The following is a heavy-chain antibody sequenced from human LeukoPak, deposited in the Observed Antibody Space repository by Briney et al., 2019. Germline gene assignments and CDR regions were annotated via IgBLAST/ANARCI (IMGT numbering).Heavy chain of an antibody. D-gene: IGHD6-6*01. V-gene: IGHV3-23*01. CDR1: GFTFSSYA. CDR3: ARGSSRAASKRFGMDV. Sequence: GGSLRLSCAASGFTFSSYAMSWVRQAPRKGLEWVSAISGSGGSTHYADSVKGRLTISRDNSKNTLYLQMNSLRAEDTAVYYCARGSSRAASKRFGMDVWGQGTTVTVSS. CDR2: ISGSGGST. J-gene: IGHJ6*02.